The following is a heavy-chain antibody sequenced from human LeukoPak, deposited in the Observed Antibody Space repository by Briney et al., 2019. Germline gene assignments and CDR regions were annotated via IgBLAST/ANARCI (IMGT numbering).Heavy chain of an antibody. CDR3: ARGYGNYGY. Sequence: GESLRLSCAASGFTLSSYWMSWVRQAPGKGLEWVANIKQDGSEKYYVDSVKGRFTISRDNAKNSLYLQMNSLRAEDTAVYYCARGYGNYGYWGQGTLVTVSS. J-gene: IGHJ4*02. CDR1: GFTLSSYW. CDR2: IKQDGSEK. D-gene: IGHD4-11*01. V-gene: IGHV3-7*01.